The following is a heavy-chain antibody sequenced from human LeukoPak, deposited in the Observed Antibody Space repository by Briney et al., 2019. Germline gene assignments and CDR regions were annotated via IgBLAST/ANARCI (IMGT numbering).Heavy chain of an antibody. CDR1: GYTFTGYY. V-gene: IGHV1-2*02. CDR2: INPNSGGT. J-gene: IGHJ3*02. CDR3: ARDSYFMFAFDI. Sequence: ASVTVSCKASGYTFTGYYMHWVRQAPGQGLEWMGWINPNSGGTNYAQKFQGRVTMTRDTSISTAYMELSRLRSDDTAVYYCARDSYFMFAFDIWGQGTMVTVSS. D-gene: IGHD2/OR15-2a*01.